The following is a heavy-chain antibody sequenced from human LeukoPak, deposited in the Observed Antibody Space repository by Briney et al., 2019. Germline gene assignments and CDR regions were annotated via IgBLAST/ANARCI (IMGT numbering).Heavy chain of an antibody. J-gene: IGHJ4*02. CDR2: ISSSGRNI. V-gene: IGHV3-23*01. Sequence: GGSLRLSCAASGFIFSSYAMNWVRQGPGKGLEWVSAISSSGRNIYYADSVKGRFTISRDNSKNTLFLQMNSLRVEDTAVYYCAKPHNGYTSFHFWGQGTLVTVSS. CDR1: GFIFSSYA. D-gene: IGHD3-16*01. CDR3: AKPHNGYTSFHF.